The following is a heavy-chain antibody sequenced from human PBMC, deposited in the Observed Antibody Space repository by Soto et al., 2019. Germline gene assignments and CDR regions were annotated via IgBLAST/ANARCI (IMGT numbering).Heavy chain of an antibody. Sequence: SETLSLTCAVSGGPIRAYHWTWIRQPPGKGLEWIGYVLYSGNTKYNPSLKSRVTISVDTSKNQFSLKLNSVTAADTAVYYCARDLWGYCGTDCYPLDVWGQGTTVTVSS. V-gene: IGHV4-59*01. J-gene: IGHJ6*02. D-gene: IGHD2-21*02. CDR1: GGPIRAYH. CDR2: VLYSGNT. CDR3: ARDLWGYCGTDCYPLDV.